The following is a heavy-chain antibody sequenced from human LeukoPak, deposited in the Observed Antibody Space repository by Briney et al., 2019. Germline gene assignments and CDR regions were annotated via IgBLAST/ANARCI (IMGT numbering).Heavy chain of an antibody. Sequence: SETLSLTCTVSGGSISNYYWYWTRQPPGKGLEWIAYSFYSGNPNYNPSLKSRVTISVDTSKNQFSLKLSSVTAADTAVYYCTRDRHSGSYSPFDPWGQGTLVTVSS. CDR2: SFYSGNP. V-gene: IGHV4-59*12. CDR1: GGSISNYY. J-gene: IGHJ5*02. D-gene: IGHD1-26*01. CDR3: TRDRHSGSYSPFDP.